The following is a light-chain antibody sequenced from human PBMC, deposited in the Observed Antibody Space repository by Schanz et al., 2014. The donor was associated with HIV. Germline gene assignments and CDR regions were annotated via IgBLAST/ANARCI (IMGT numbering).Light chain of an antibody. Sequence: QSVLAQPPSVSGAPGQRVTISCTGSSSNIGAGYDVHWYQQIPGTAPKLLISGNNNRPSGVPDRFSGSKSGTSASLAISGLQSEDEADYYCATWDISLNGPVFGGGTKLTVL. CDR3: ATWDISLNGPV. CDR1: SSNIGAGYD. J-gene: IGLJ2*01. CDR2: GNN. V-gene: IGLV1-40*01.